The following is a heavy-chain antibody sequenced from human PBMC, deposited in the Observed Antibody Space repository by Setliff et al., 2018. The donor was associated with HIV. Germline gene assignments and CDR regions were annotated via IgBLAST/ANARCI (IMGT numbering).Heavy chain of an antibody. Sequence: LSLTCSVSGGSINSNYWSWIRQPPGKGLEWIGYVYTSGSPRYNPSLKSRLTISVDTSENQFSLKLSSVTAADTAVYYCARGDGTKYYYYYMDVWGKGTTVTVSS. CDR2: VYTSGSP. CDR3: ARGDGTKYYYYYMDV. D-gene: IGHD1-7*01. V-gene: IGHV4-59*01. CDR1: GGSINSNY. J-gene: IGHJ6*03.